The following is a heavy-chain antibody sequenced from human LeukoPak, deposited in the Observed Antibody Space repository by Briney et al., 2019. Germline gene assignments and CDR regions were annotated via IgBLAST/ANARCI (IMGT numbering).Heavy chain of an antibody. CDR3: ARVPRRKLLWFGDPIRYYFDY. D-gene: IGHD3-10*01. J-gene: IGHJ4*02. CDR1: GYTFTSYD. Sequence: GASVKVSCKASGYTFTSYDINWVRQATGQGLEWMGWMNPNSGNTGYAQKFQGRVTMTRNTSISTAYMELSSLRSEDTAVYYCARVPRRKLLWFGDPIRYYFDYWGQGTLVTVSS. CDR2: MNPNSGNT. V-gene: IGHV1-8*01.